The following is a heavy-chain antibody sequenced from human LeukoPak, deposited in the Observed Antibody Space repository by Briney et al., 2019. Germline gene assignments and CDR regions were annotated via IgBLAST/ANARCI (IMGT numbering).Heavy chain of an antibody. CDR1: GFTFSSYW. CDR2: INSDGSST. D-gene: IGHD3-22*01. Sequence: GGSLRLSCAASGFTFSSYWMHWVRQAPGKGLVWVSRINSDGSSTSYADSVKGRFTISRDNAKNSLYLQMNSLRAEDTALYYCAKADYDSSGPAADWGQGTLVTVSS. V-gene: IGHV3-74*01. CDR3: AKADYDSSGPAAD. J-gene: IGHJ4*02.